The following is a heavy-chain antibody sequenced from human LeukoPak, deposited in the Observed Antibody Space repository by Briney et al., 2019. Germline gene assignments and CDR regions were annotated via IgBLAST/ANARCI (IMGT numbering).Heavy chain of an antibody. Sequence: KTSETLSLTCTVSGGSISSYYWSWIRQPAGKGLEWVGRIYTSGSTNYNPSLKSRVTISVDTSKNQFSLKLSSVTAADTAVYYCARVKYYYDSIPIFDYWGQGTLVTVSS. D-gene: IGHD3-22*01. CDR2: IYTSGST. CDR3: ARVKYYYDSIPIFDY. V-gene: IGHV4-4*07. J-gene: IGHJ4*02. CDR1: GGSISSYY.